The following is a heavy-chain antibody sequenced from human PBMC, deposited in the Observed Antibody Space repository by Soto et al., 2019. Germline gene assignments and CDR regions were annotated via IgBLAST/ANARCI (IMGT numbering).Heavy chain of an antibody. CDR1: GGSFSGYY. V-gene: IGHV4-34*01. D-gene: IGHD6-13*01. CDR2: INHSGST. CDR3: ARLPGSSSWYEEDYYGMDV. Sequence: SETLSLTCAVYGGSFSGYYWSWIRQPPGKGLEWIGEINHSGSTNYNPSLKSRVTISVDTSKNQFSLKLSSVTAADTAVYYCARLPGSSSWYEEDYYGMDVWGQGTTVTVSS. J-gene: IGHJ6*02.